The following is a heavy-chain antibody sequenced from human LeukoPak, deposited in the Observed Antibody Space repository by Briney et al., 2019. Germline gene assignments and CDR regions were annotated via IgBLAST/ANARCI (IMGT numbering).Heavy chain of an antibody. J-gene: IGHJ6*02. CDR1: GGTFSSYA. CDR3: ARDQVLRFLEWSPYGMDV. V-gene: IGHV1-2*06. CDR2: INPNSGGT. D-gene: IGHD3-3*01. Sequence: ASVKVSCKASGGTFSSYAISWVRQAPGQGLEWTGRINPNSGGTNYAQKFQGRVTMTRDTSISTAYMELSRLRSDDTAVYYCARDQVLRFLEWSPYGMDVWGQGTTVTVSS.